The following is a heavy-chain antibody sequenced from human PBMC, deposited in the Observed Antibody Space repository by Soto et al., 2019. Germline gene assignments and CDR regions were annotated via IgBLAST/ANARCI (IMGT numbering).Heavy chain of an antibody. CDR2: IYHSGST. Sequence: SETLSLTCAVSGGSISSGGYSWSWIRQPPGKGLEWIGYIYHSGSTYYNPSLKSRVTLSVDRSKNQFSLKLSSVTAADTAVYYCARGYATITSNWFDPWGQGTLVTVSS. V-gene: IGHV4-30-2*01. J-gene: IGHJ5*02. CDR1: GGSISSGGYS. CDR3: ARGYATITSNWFDP. D-gene: IGHD1-20*01.